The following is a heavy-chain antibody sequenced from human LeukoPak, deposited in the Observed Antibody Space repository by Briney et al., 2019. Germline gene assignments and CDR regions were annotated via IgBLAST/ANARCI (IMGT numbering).Heavy chain of an antibody. J-gene: IGHJ3*02. CDR1: GFTFSGSA. CDR2: IRSKANSYAT. Sequence: GGSLRLSCAASGFTFSGSAMHWVRQASGKGLEWVGRIRSKANSYATAYAASVKGRFTISRDDSKNTAYLQMNSLKTEDTAVYYCTRHFINGDPDDAFDIWGQGTMVTVSS. V-gene: IGHV3-73*01. D-gene: IGHD4-17*01. CDR3: TRHFINGDPDDAFDI.